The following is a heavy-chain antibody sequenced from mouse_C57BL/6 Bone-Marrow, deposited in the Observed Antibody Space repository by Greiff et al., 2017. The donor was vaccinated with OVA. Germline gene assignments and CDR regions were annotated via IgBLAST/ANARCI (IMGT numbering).Heavy chain of an antibody. Sequence: QVQLQQPGAELVMPGASVKLSCKASGYTFTSYWMHWVKQRPGQGLEWIGEIDPSDSYTNYNQKFKGKSTVTVDKSSSTAYMQLSSLTSEDSAVYYCARWGYAMDYWGQGTSVTVSS. V-gene: IGHV1-69*01. CDR3: ARWGYAMDY. CDR2: IDPSDSYT. J-gene: IGHJ4*01. CDR1: GYTFTSYW.